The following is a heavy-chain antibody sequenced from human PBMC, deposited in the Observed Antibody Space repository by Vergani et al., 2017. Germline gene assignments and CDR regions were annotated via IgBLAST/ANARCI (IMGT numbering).Heavy chain of an antibody. D-gene: IGHD2-15*01. CDR1: GGSISSGGYY. J-gene: IGHJ6*03. CDR2: IYYSGST. CDR3: ARWVAATPVSVYYYYYYMDV. Sequence: QVQLQESGPGLVKPSETLSLTCPVSGGSISSGGYYWSWIRQHPGMGLEWIGYIYYSGSTYYNPSLKSRVTISVDTSKNQFSLKLSSVTAADTAVYYCARWVAATPVSVYYYYYYMDVWGKGTTVTVSS. V-gene: IGHV4-31*03.